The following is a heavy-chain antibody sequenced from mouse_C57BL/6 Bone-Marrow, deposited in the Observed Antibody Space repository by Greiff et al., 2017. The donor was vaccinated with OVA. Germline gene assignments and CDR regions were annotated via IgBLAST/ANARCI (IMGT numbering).Heavy chain of an antibody. V-gene: IGHV5-2*01. CDR2: INRDGGST. D-gene: IGHD4-1*01. J-gene: IGHJ2*01. CDR3: ARQGRGLGREGYFDY. Sequence: EVKLMESGGGLVQPGASLKLSCESNEYAFPSHDMSWVRKTPEKRLELVAAINRDGGSTYYPDTMERRFIISRDNTHKTLYLQMSSLRSEDTAVYYCARQGRGLGREGYFDYWGQGTTLTVSS. CDR1: EYAFPSHD.